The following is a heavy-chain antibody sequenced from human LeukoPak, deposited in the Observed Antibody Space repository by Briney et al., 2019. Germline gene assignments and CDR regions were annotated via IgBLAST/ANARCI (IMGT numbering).Heavy chain of an antibody. CDR1: GGSFSGYY. CDR3: ARGALITIFGVVIMGAQGPYFDY. V-gene: IGHV4-34*01. Sequence: PSVTLSLTCAVYGGSFSGYYWSWIRQPPGKGLEWIGEINHSGSTNYNPSLKSRVTISVDTSKNQFSLKLSSVTAADTAVYYCARGALITIFGVVIMGAQGPYFDYWGQGTLVTVSS. CDR2: INHSGST. D-gene: IGHD3-3*01. J-gene: IGHJ4*02.